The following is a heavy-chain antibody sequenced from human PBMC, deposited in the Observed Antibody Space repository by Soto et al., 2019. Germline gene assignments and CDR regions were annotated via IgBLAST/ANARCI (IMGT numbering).Heavy chain of an antibody. CDR1: GYTFTSYG. V-gene: IGHV1-18*01. Sequence: ASVKVSCKASGYTFTSYGISWVRQAPGQGLKWMGWISAYNGNTNYAQKLQGRVTMTTDTSSSTAYMELRSLRSDDTAVYYCAREGLWFGEFGYFDYWGQGTLVTVPQ. D-gene: IGHD3-10*01. CDR2: ISAYNGNT. J-gene: IGHJ4*02. CDR3: AREGLWFGEFGYFDY.